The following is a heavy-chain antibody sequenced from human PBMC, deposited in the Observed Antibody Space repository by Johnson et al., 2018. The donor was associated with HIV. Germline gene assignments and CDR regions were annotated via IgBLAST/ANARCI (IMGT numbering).Heavy chain of an antibody. V-gene: IGHV3-30*04. Sequence: VQLVESGGGVVQPGRSLRLSCAASGFTFSSYAMHWVRQAPGKGLEWVAVISFDGSNKYYADSVKGRFTISRDNSKNTLYLQMNSLRAEDTAVYYCAKDKGGWADDAFDIWGQGTMVTVSS. D-gene: IGHD3-16*01. CDR3: AKDKGGWADDAFDI. CDR1: GFTFSSYA. CDR2: ISFDGSNK. J-gene: IGHJ3*02.